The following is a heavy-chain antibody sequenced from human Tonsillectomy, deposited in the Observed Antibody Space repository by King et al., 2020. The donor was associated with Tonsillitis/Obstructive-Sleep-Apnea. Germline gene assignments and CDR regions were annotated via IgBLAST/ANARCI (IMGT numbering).Heavy chain of an antibody. Sequence: QLVQSGAEVKKPGESLKISCKGSGYRFTRNWIGWVRQMPGKGLEWMGIIYPGDSDTRYSPSFQGQVTISADKSISTAYLQRSSLKASDTARYYCARGQDIVVVPAADWFDPWGQGTLVTVSS. V-gene: IGHV5-51*01. D-gene: IGHD2-2*01. J-gene: IGHJ5*02. CDR2: IYPGDSDT. CDR1: GYRFTRNW. CDR3: ARGQDIVVVPAADWFDP.